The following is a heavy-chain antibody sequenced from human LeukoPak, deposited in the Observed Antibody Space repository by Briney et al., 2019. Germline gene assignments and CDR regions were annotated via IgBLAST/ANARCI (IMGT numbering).Heavy chain of an antibody. CDR1: GYTFTNYG. CDR3: ARGFLEWSYNWFDP. CDR2: IIPIFGTA. V-gene: IGHV1-69*05. J-gene: IGHJ5*02. Sequence: SVKVSCKASGYTFTNYGISWVRQAPGQGLEWMGGIIPIFGTANYAQKFQGRVTITTDESTSTAYMELSSLRSEDTAVYHCARGFLEWSYNWFDPWGQGTLVTVSS. D-gene: IGHD3-3*01.